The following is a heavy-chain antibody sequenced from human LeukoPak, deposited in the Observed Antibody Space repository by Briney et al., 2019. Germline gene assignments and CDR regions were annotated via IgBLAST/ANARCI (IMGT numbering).Heavy chain of an antibody. CDR1: GFTFSSYW. J-gene: IGHJ4*02. CDR2: INTDGSST. D-gene: IGHD4-17*01. V-gene: IGHV3-74*01. CDR3: ARGSYGDYDY. Sequence: GGSLRLSCAASGFTFSSYWMHWVRQAPGKGLVWVSRINTDGSSTSYADSVKGRFTISRDNAKNSLYLQMDSLRAEDTAVYYCARGSYGDYDYWGQGTLVPVFS.